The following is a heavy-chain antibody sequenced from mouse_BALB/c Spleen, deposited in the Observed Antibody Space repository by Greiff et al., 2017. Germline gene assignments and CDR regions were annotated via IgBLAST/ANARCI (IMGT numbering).Heavy chain of an antibody. CDR1: GFSLTSYG. J-gene: IGHJ3*01. CDR2: IWAGGST. D-gene: IGHD2-1*01. CDR3: ARDNYGNYAWFAY. V-gene: IGHV2-9*02. Sequence: VQLQESGPGLVAPSQSLSITCTVSGFSLTSYGVHWVRQPPGKGLEWLGVIWAGGSTNYNSALMSRLSISKDNSKSQVFLKMNSLQTDDTAMYYCARDNYGNYAWFAYWGQGTLVTVSA.